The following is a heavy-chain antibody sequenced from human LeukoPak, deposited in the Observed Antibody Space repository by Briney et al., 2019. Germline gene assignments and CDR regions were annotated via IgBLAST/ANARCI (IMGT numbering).Heavy chain of an antibody. CDR2: IYPGDSDT. CDR3: ARHGDGYNRDDAFDI. Sequence: GESLKISCKGSGYSFTSYWIGWVRQMPGKGLEWMGIIYPGDSDTRYSPSFQGQVTISADKSISTAYLQWSSLKASDTAMYYCARHGDGYNRDDAFDIWGQGTMVTASS. J-gene: IGHJ3*02. D-gene: IGHD5-24*01. V-gene: IGHV5-51*01. CDR1: GYSFTSYW.